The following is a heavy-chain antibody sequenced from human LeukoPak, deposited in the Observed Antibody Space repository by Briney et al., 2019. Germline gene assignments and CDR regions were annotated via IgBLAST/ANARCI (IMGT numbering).Heavy chain of an antibody. D-gene: IGHD6-19*01. Sequence: GGSLRLSCAASGFTVSSNYMSWVRQAPGKGLEWVSVIYSGGSTYYADSVKGRFTISRDNSKNTLYLQMNSLRAEDTAVYYCARVAVAGYYYYGMDAWGQGTTVTISS. CDR3: ARVAVAGYYYYGMDA. V-gene: IGHV3-66*01. J-gene: IGHJ6*02. CDR2: IYSGGST. CDR1: GFTVSSNY.